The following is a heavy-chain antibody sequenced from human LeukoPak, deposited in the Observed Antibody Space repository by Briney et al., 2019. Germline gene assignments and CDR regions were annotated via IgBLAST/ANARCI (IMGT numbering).Heavy chain of an antibody. CDR3: ARVNYGSATKEDY. CDR2: IYYSGSA. J-gene: IGHJ4*02. D-gene: IGHD3-10*01. Sequence: PSETLSLTCTVSGGSISSGCYYWSWIRQHPGKGLEWIGYIYYSGSAYYNPSLKSRVTISVDTSENQFSLKLSTLTAADTAVYYCARVNYGSATKEDYWGQGTLVTVSS. CDR1: GGSISSGCYY. V-gene: IGHV4-31*03.